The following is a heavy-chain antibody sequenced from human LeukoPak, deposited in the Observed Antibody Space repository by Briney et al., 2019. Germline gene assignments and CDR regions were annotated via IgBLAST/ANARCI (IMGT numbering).Heavy chain of an antibody. CDR3: AILIAAAGNFDY. J-gene: IGHJ4*02. D-gene: IGHD6-13*01. CDR2: ISAYNGNT. Sequence: ASVKVSCKASGYTFTSYGISWVRQAPGQGLEWMGWISAYNGNTNYAQKLQGRVTMTTDTSTSTAYMELRSLRSDDTAVYYCAILIAAAGNFDYWGQGTLVTVSS. CDR1: GYTFTSYG. V-gene: IGHV1-18*01.